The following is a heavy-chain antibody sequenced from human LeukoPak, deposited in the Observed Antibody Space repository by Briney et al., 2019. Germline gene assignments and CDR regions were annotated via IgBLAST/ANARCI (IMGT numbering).Heavy chain of an antibody. J-gene: IGHJ4*02. CDR2: IYYSGST. D-gene: IGHD6-13*01. CDR3: ARGGIAAAGIYS. V-gene: IGHV4-59*12. CDR1: GGSISGFY. Sequence: SETLSLTCTVSGGSISGFYWSWIRQPPGKGLEWIGYIYYSGSTSYNPSLKSRVTMSVDTSKNQFSLKLSSVTAADTAVYYCARGGIAAAGIYSWGQGTLVTVSS.